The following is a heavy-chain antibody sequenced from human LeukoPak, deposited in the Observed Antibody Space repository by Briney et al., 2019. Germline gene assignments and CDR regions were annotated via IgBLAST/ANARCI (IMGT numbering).Heavy chain of an antibody. CDR3: ALFDYDSSGYSKGAFDI. V-gene: IGHV4-39*07. D-gene: IGHD3-22*01. J-gene: IGHJ3*02. CDR2: IYYSGTT. Sequence: SETLSLTCTVSGGLISISTYYWGWIRQPPGKGLEWIGSIYYSGTTHYNPSLKSRVTISVDTSKNQFSLKLSSVTAADTAVYYCALFDYDSSGYSKGAFDIWGQGTMVTVSS. CDR1: GGLISISTYY.